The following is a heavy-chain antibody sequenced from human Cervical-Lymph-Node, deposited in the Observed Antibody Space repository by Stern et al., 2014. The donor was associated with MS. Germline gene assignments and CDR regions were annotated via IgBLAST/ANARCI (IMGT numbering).Heavy chain of an antibody. D-gene: IGHD1-1*01. V-gene: IGHV1-69*01. CDR3: ARDNDDNGMDV. J-gene: IGHJ6*02. CDR1: GDTFIKFG. Sequence: QVQLLQPGAEVKKPGSSVKVSCTASGDTFIKFGISWVRQAPGQGLEWMGGFIPLFGTTEYVEKFQGRLTINADESATTVYMELCSLRSEDTAVYYCARDNDDNGMDVWGQGTTVSVSS. CDR2: FIPLFGTT.